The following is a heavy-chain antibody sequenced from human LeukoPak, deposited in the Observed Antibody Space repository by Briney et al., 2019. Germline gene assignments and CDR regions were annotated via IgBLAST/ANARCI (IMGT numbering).Heavy chain of an antibody. CDR2: MNPNSGNT. CDR1: GYTFTSYD. CDR3: ARGWPGYYYYYGMDV. J-gene: IGHJ6*02. V-gene: IGHV1-8*01. Sequence: ASVKVSCKAYGYTFTSYDINWVRQATGQGLEWMGWMNPNSGNTGYAQKFQGRVTMTRNTSISTAYMELSSLRSEDTAVYYCARGWPGYYYYYGMDVWGQGTTVTVSS.